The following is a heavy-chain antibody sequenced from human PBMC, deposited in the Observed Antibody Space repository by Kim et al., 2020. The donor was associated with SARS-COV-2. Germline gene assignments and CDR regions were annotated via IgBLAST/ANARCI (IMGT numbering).Heavy chain of an antibody. CDR2: ISWNSGSI. D-gene: IGHD3-22*01. CDR3: AKDGVYYDSSGPFDY. CDR1: GFTFDDYA. J-gene: IGHJ4*02. V-gene: IGHV3-9*01. Sequence: GGSRRLSCAASGFTFDDYAMQWVRQAPGKGLEWVSGISWNSGSIGYADSVKGRFTISRDNAKNSLYLQMNSLRAEDTALYYCAKDGVYYDSSGPFDYWGQGTLVTVSS.